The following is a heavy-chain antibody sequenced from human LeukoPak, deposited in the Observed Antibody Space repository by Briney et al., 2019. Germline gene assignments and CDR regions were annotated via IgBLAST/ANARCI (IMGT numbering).Heavy chain of an antibody. CDR2: IYYSGST. CDR1: GGSIRYSTSY. CDR3: ARGGYYYDSSGYPIDY. D-gene: IGHD3-22*01. Sequence: SETLSLTCTVSGGSIRYSTSYWGWIRQPPGKGLEWIGSIYYSGSTYYNPSLKRRVTISVDTSKNQFSLKLSSVTAADTAVYYCARGGYYYDSSGYPIDYWGQGTLVTVSS. J-gene: IGHJ4*02. V-gene: IGHV4-39*07.